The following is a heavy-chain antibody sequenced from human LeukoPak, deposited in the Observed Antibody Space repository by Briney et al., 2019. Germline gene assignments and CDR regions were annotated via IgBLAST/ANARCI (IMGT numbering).Heavy chain of an antibody. J-gene: IGHJ4*02. V-gene: IGHV4-34*01. CDR2: INHSGST. D-gene: IGHD3-10*01. CDR1: GGSFSGYY. CDR3: ARGSNYYGLGY. Sequence: SETLSLTCAVYGGSFSGYYWSWIRQPPGKGLEWIGEINHSGSTNYNPSLKSRVTISVDTSKNQFSLKLSFVTAADTAVYYCARGSNYYGLGYWGQGTLVTVSS.